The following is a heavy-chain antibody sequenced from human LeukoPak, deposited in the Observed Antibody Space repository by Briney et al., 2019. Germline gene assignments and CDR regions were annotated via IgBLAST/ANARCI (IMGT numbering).Heavy chain of an antibody. CDR2: IYYSGST. J-gene: IGHJ3*02. D-gene: IGHD3-22*01. CDR3: ASRYYYDSSGYYSPPDAFDI. V-gene: IGHV4-59*01. CDR1: GGSFSGYY. Sequence: PSETLSLTCAVYGGSFSGYYWSWIRQPPGKGLEWIGYIYYSGSTNYNPSLKSRVTISVDTSKNQFSLKLSSVTAADTAVYYCASRYYYDSSGYYSPPDAFDIWGQGTMVTVSS.